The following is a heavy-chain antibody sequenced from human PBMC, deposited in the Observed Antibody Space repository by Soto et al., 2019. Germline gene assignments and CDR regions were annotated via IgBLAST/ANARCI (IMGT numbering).Heavy chain of an antibody. Sequence: GASVKVSCKASGYTFTGYYMHWVRQAPGQGLEWMGWINPNSGGTNYAQKFQGRVTMTRDTSISTAYMELSRLRSDDTAVYYCARYAIYDFWSGYYDSSPYYYYGMDVWGQGTTVTSP. J-gene: IGHJ6*02. CDR3: ARYAIYDFWSGYYDSSPYYYYGMDV. CDR2: INPNSGGT. CDR1: GYTFTGYY. D-gene: IGHD3-3*01. V-gene: IGHV1-2*02.